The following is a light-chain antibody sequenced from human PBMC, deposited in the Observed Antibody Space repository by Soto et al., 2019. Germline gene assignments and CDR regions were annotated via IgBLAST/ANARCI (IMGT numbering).Light chain of an antibody. CDR1: QSVSSSY. V-gene: IGKV3-20*01. CDR2: GAS. CDR3: QQYGTSPPST. Sequence: ELVLTQSPGTLSLSPGERATLSCRASQSVSSSYLAWYQQKPGQAPRLLINGASSRATGIPDRFSGSGSGTDFTLTISRLEPEDFAVYYCQQYGTSPPSTFGQGTRLDIK. J-gene: IGKJ5*01.